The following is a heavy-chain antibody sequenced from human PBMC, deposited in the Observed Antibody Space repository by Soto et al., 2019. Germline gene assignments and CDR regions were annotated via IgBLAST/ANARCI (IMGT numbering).Heavy chain of an antibody. CDR1: AFTFRSYG. D-gene: IGHD3-10*01. CDR3: VKDQFVEGQYYGSSEFFF. J-gene: IGHJ4*02. Sequence: GGSLRLSCETSAFTFRSYGMHWVRQAPGKGLQWVASISYDGSNKKYVDSVKGRFTVSRDNAKSQLYLQMNSLRRDDTAVYCGVKDQFVEGQYYGSSEFFFWGRGTLVTVSS. CDR2: ISYDGSNK. V-gene: IGHV3-30*18.